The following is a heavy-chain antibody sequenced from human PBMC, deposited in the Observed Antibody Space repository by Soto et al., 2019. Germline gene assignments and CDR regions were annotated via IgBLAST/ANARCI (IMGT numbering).Heavy chain of an antibody. CDR2: IYYSGST. CDR1: GGSISSYY. J-gene: IGHJ6*02. Sequence: PSDTLSLTCTVSGGSISSYYWSWIRQPPGKGLEWIGYIYYSGSTNSNPSLKSRVTISVDTSKSQFSLKLSSVTAADTAVYYCARDSSGFDYVEGRSYSYGMDVWGQGTTVTVSS. V-gene: IGHV4-59*01. CDR3: ARDSSGFDYVEGRSYSYGMDV. D-gene: IGHD5-12*01.